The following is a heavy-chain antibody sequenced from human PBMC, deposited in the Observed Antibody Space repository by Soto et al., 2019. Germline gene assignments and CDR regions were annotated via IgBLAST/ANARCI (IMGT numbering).Heavy chain of an antibody. J-gene: IGHJ6*02. Sequence: QVQLVQSGAAVKKPGASVKFSCKASGYTFTSYGISWVRQAPGQGLEWMGWISAYNGNTNYAEKLQGRVTMTPDTATSTAYMELRSLRADDTAVYYCASNYLYYYGSGNTNYYGMDVWGQGTTVTVS. V-gene: IGHV1-18*01. CDR1: GYTFTSYG. CDR3: ASNYLYYYGSGNTNYYGMDV. CDR2: ISAYNGNT. D-gene: IGHD3-10*01.